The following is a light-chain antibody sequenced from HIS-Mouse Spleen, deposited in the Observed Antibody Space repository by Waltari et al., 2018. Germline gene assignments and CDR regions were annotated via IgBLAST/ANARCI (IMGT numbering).Light chain of an antibody. CDR2: DVS. Sequence: QSALTQPASVSGSPGQSITISCTGTSSDVGGYNYVSWYQQHPGKAPKLMIYDVSNAPSGVSNRFSGSKSGNPASLTISGLQAEDEADYYCSSYTSSSFNVVFGGGTKLTVL. CDR1: SSDVGGYNY. V-gene: IGLV2-14*03. CDR3: SSYTSSSFNVV. J-gene: IGLJ2*01.